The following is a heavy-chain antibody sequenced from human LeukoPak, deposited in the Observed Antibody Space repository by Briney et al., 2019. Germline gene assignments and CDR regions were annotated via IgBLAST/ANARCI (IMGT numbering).Heavy chain of an antibody. CDR2: IRSKAYGGTT. D-gene: IGHD3-10*01. Sequence: PGGSLRLSCTASGFTFGDYAMSWVRQAPGKGLEWVGFIRSKAYGGTTEYAASVKGRFTISRDDSKSIAYLQMNSLKTEDTAVYYCTRDHLLWFGEFLIDYWGQGTLVTVSS. CDR1: GFTFGDYA. CDR3: TRDHLLWFGEFLIDY. J-gene: IGHJ4*02. V-gene: IGHV3-49*04.